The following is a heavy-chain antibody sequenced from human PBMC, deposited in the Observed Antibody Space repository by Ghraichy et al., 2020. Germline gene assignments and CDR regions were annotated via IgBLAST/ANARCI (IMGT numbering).Heavy chain of an antibody. CDR1: GFTFSDYY. CDR3: ARDTTTSSGWYVGFDY. V-gene: IGHV3-11*06. J-gene: IGHJ4*02. CDR2: ISSSSSYT. Sequence: GGSLRLSCAASGFTFSDYYMSWIRQAPGKGLEWVSYISSSSSYTNYADSVKGRFTISRDNAKNSLYLQMNSLRAEDTAVYYCARDTTTSSGWYVGFDYWGQGTLVTVSS. D-gene: IGHD6-19*01.